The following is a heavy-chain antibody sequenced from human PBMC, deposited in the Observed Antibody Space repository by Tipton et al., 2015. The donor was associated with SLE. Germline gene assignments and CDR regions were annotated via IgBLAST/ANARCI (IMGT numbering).Heavy chain of an antibody. J-gene: IGHJ5*02. CDR1: GDSLNSHF. D-gene: IGHD6-6*01. Sequence: TLSLTCTVSGDSLNSHFWSWVRQPPGKGLEWIGSIYYSGSTNYKPSLKNRVTISIDASKNQFSLRLTSVNAADTAIYYCARGGASSKWLDPWGQGTLVTVSS. CDR2: IYYSGST. V-gene: IGHV4-59*11. CDR3: ARGGASSKWLDP.